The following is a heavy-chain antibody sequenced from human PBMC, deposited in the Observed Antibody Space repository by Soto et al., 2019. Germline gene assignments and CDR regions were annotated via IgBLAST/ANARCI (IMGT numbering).Heavy chain of an antibody. CDR3: AREMTTVTGVYGMDV. D-gene: IGHD4-4*01. Sequence: ASVKVSCKASGYTFTGYYMHWVRQAPGQGLEWMGWINPNSGGTNYAQKFQGWVTMTRDTSISTAYMELSRLRSDDTAVYYCAREMTTVTGVYGMDVWGQGTTVTVSS. V-gene: IGHV1-2*04. CDR1: GYTFTGYY. CDR2: INPNSGGT. J-gene: IGHJ6*02.